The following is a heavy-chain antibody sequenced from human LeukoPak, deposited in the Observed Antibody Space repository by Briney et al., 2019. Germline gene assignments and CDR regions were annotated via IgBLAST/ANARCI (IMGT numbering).Heavy chain of an antibody. D-gene: IGHD3-10*02. CDR2: ISSSSGYI. Sequence: PGGSLRLSCAASGFTFSSYAMSWVRQAPGKGLEWVSSISSSSGYIYYADSVKGRFTVSRDNTENSLYLQMNSLRAEDTAVYYCAELGITMIGGVWGKGTTVTISS. CDR3: AELGITMIGGV. J-gene: IGHJ6*04. CDR1: GFTFSSYA. V-gene: IGHV3-21*01.